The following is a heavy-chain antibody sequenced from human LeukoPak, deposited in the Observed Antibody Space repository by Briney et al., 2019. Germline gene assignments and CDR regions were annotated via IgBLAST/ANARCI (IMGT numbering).Heavy chain of an antibody. V-gene: IGHV1-18*01. D-gene: IGHD3-16*01. CDR3: ARDTKTTTMAGGNDY. J-gene: IGHJ4*02. CDR1: GYTFTSYG. CDR2: ISAYNGNT. Sequence: GASVKVSCKASGYTFTSYGISWVRQAPGQGLEWMGWISAYNGNTNYAQKLQGRVTLTTDTSTSTAYMELRSLTSDDTAGYYCARDTKTTTMAGGNDYWGQGTLVTVSS.